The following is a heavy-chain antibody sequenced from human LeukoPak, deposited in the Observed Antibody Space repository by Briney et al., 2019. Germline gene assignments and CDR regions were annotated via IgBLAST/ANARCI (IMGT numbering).Heavy chain of an antibody. J-gene: IGHJ4*02. CDR2: INANSGGT. V-gene: IGHV1-2*02. CDR1: GYTFTGYY. Sequence: ASVKVSCKASGYTFTGYYMHWVRQAPGQGLEWMGWINANSGGTNYAQKLQGRVTMTTDTSTSTAYMERRSLRSDDTAVYYCARTDILTGYDYWGQGTLVTVSS. CDR3: ARTDILTGYDY. D-gene: IGHD3-9*01.